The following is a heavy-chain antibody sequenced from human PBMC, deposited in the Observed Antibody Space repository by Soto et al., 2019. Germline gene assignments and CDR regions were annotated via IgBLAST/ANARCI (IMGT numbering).Heavy chain of an antibody. CDR3: ATFSGCVFDY. V-gene: IGHV4-59*01. J-gene: IGHJ4*02. CDR2: IYYSGST. Sequence: PSESLSLTCTVSGGSISSYYWSWIRQPPGKGLEWIGYIYYSGSTNYNPSLKSRVTISVDTSKNQFSLKLSSVTAADTAVYYCATFSGCVFDYWGQGTLVTVSS. D-gene: IGHD6-19*01. CDR1: GGSISSYY.